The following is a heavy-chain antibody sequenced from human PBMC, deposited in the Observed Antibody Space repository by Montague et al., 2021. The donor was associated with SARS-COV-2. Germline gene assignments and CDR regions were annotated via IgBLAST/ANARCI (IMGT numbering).Heavy chain of an antibody. CDR2: IYYSGST. CDR1: GGSISSSSYY. CDR3: ARDTRITMIVVVLGYGMDV. J-gene: IGHJ6*02. V-gene: IGHV4-39*06. D-gene: IGHD3-22*01. Sequence: SETLSLTCTVSGGSISSSSYYWGWIRQPPGKGLEWIGSIYYSGSTYYNPSLKSRVTISVDTSKNQFPLKLGSVTAADTAVYYCARDTRITMIVVVLGYGMDVWGQGTTVTVSS.